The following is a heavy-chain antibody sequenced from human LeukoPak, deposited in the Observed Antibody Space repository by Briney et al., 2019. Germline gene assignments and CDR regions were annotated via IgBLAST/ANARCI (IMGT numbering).Heavy chain of an antibody. CDR2: IYYSGST. J-gene: IGHJ4*02. V-gene: IGHV4-59*01. D-gene: IGHD2-15*01. CDR1: GGSISSYY. Sequence: PSETLPLTCTVSGGSISSYYWSWTRQPPGKGLEWIGYIYYSGSTNYNPSLKSRVTISVDTSKNQFSLKLSSVTAADTAVYYCARSTSPDHCSGGSCYEEDYYFDYWGQGTLVTVSS. CDR3: ARSTSPDHCSGGSCYEEDYYFDY.